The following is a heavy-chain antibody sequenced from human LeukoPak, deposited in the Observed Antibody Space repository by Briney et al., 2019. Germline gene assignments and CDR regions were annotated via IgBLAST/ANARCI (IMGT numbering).Heavy chain of an antibody. CDR3: ARSRSSGCPLI. D-gene: IGHD6-19*01. V-gene: IGHV1-8*03. J-gene: IGHJ4*02. CDR2: MNPNSGNT. Sequence: ASVKVSCKASGYTFTSYGINWVRQATGQGLEWMGWMNPNSGNTGYAQKFQGRVTITRNTSISTAYMELSSLRSEDTAVYYCARSRSSGCPLIWGQGTLVTVSS. CDR1: GYTFTSYG.